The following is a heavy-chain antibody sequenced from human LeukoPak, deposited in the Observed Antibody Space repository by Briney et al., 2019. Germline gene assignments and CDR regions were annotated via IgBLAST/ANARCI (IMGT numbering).Heavy chain of an antibody. CDR3: ARQTYYYDSSGYPADY. D-gene: IGHD3-22*01. CDR2: IYYSGST. V-gene: IGHV4-59*02. Sequence: SETLSLTCTVSGGLVSSYYWSWIRQPPGKGLEWIGYIYYSGSTNYNPSLKSRVTISVDASKNQFSLKLSSVTAADTAVYYCARQTYYYDSSGYPADYWGQGTLVTVSS. CDR1: GGLVSSYY. J-gene: IGHJ4*02.